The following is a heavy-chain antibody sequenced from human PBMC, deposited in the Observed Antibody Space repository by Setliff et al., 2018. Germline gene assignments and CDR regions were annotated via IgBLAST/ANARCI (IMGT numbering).Heavy chain of an antibody. D-gene: IGHD2-21*01. Sequence: PGESLKISCTGSGYSFITYWIGWVRQMPGKGLEWMGIIYPGDSDTRYSPSFQGQVTISADKAITTAYLQWSSLKASDTAIYYCAGGDDSGGITLDYWGQGTLVTVSS. J-gene: IGHJ4*02. CDR3: AGGDDSGGITLDY. CDR1: GYSFITYW. CDR2: IYPGDSDT. V-gene: IGHV5-51*01.